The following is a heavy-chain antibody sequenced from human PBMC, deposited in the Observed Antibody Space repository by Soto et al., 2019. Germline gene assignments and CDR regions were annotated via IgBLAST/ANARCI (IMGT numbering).Heavy chain of an antibody. D-gene: IGHD6-19*01. CDR2: IIPIFGTA. J-gene: IGHJ6*02. CDR1: GGTFSSYA. CDR3: ARKTISSGWTYDYYYYGMDV. V-gene: IGHV1-69*13. Sequence: SVKVSCKASGGTFSSYAISWVRQAPGQGLEWMGGIIPIFGTANYAQKFQGRVTITADESTSTAYMELSSLRSEDTAVYYCARKTISSGWTYDYYYYGMDVWGQGTTVTVSS.